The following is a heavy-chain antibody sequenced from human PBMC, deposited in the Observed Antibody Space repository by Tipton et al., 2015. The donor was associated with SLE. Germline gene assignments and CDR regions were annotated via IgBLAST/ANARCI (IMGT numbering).Heavy chain of an antibody. CDR2: ISWNSGII. Sequence: SLRLSCAASGFTFSSYAMSWVRQAPGKGLEWVSVISWNSGIIAYADSVKGRFTISRDNAKKSLFLQMNSLRPEDTALYYRAKDQDSGSFIDYWGQGTLVTVSA. V-gene: IGHV3-9*01. J-gene: IGHJ4*02. CDR3: AKDQDSGSFIDY. CDR1: GFTFSSYA. D-gene: IGHD6-19*01.